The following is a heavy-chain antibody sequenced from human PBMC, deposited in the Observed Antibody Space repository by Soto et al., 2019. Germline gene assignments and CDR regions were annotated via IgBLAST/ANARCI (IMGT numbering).Heavy chain of an antibody. D-gene: IGHD2-2*01. J-gene: IGHJ4*02. CDR1: GFTFSSYG. Sequence: GGSLRLSCAASGFTFSSYGMLWVRQAPGKGLECVTFISFDGSDTFYSDSVKGRFTISRDNSKNALYLQMNSLRAEDTAVYYCAKRMWGYVVPGASDYWGQGTLVTVSS. V-gene: IGHV3-30*18. CDR2: ISFDGSDT. CDR3: AKRMWGYVVPGASDY.